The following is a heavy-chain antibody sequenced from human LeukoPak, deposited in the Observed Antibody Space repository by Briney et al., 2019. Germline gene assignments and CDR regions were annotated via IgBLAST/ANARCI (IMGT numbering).Heavy chain of an antibody. CDR1: GFTFSDYY. J-gene: IGHJ4*02. D-gene: IGHD4-17*01. V-gene: IGHV3-23*01. CDR3: AKSDYGYYFDY. Sequence: GGSLRLSCAASGFTFSDYYMNWVRQAPGKGLEWVSAVTGSGADSYYADSVKGRFTVSRDNSKNTVYLQMNSLRVEDTALYYCAKSDYGYYFDYWGQGTPVTVSS. CDR2: VTGSGADS.